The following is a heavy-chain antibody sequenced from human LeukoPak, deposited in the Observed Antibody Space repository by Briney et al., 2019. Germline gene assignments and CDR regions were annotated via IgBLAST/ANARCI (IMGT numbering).Heavy chain of an antibody. D-gene: IGHD2-15*01. CDR1: GGSISSYY. Sequence: SETLSLTCTVSGGSISSYYWSWIRQPPGKGLEWIGYIYYSGSTNYNPSLKSRVTISVDTSKNQFSLKLSSVTAADTAVYYCARLSGYCSGGSCAGAGYFDYWGQGTLVTVSS. V-gene: IGHV4-59*08. J-gene: IGHJ4*02. CDR3: ARLSGYCSGGSCAGAGYFDY. CDR2: IYYSGST.